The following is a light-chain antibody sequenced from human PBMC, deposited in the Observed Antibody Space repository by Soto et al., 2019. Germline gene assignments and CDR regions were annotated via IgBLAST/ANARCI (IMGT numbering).Light chain of an antibody. V-gene: IGKV3-15*01. CDR2: ATS. Sequence: EIVLTQSPATLSVSPGERATLSCRASQSVGNNFAWYQQKPGQAPRLLIFATSTRATGVPARFSGSGSGTEFTLTISSLEPEDFAVYYCQQRPNWPLTFGGGTKVEIK. CDR3: QQRPNWPLT. J-gene: IGKJ4*01. CDR1: QSVGNN.